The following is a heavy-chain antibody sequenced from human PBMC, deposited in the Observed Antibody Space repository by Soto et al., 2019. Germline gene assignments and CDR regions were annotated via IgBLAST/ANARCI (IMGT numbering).Heavy chain of an antibody. J-gene: IGHJ4*02. CDR1: GFNFIIHA. CDR2: LSPNGKNQ. Sequence: SLRLSCAAPGFNFIIHALHWVRQAPGKGLEWVAVLSPNGKNQYYADSVKGQFTISSDTFTSTLFLQMTSLTPEDTAVYYCASGADFYYDTSRYWGTGTLVTVSS. V-gene: IGHV3-30*04. D-gene: IGHD3-22*01. CDR3: ASGADFYYDTSRY.